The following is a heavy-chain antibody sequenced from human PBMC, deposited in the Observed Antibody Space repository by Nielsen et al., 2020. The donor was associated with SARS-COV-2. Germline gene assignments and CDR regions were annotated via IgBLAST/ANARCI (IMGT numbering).Heavy chain of an antibody. CDR3: ARDQGYTGYDPHAY. V-gene: IGHV3-21*01. D-gene: IGHD5-12*01. J-gene: IGHJ4*02. Sequence: GESLKISCAASGFTFSTYGMSWVRQAPGKGLEWVSSISSSGTYIYYADSVKGRFTISRDNARHSLYLQMNNLRAEDTALYYCARDQGYTGYDPHAYWGQGTLVTVSS. CDR2: ISSSGTYI. CDR1: GFTFSTYG.